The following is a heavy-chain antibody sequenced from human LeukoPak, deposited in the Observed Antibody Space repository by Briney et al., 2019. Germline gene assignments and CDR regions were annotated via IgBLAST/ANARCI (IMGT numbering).Heavy chain of an antibody. CDR1: GFTFSNYA. Sequence: GGSLRLSCAASGFTFSNYAMSWVRQAPGKGLEWVANIKQDGSEKYYVDSVKGRFTISRDNAKNSLYLQMNSLRAEDTAVYYCARRKAAARPFDYWGQGTLVTVSS. CDR3: ARRKAAARPFDY. CDR2: IKQDGSEK. J-gene: IGHJ4*02. D-gene: IGHD6-6*01. V-gene: IGHV3-7*03.